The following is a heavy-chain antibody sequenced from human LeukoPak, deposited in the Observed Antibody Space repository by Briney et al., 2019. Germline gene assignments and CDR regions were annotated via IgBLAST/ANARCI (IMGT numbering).Heavy chain of an antibody. CDR1: GYPFSRYD. V-gene: IGHV1-8*01. CDR3: ASSSSSTVLRYYYGMDV. D-gene: IGHD6-6*01. J-gene: IGHJ6*02. CDR2: MNPNSGNT. Sequence: ASVKVSCKASGYPFSRYDLNWVRQATGQGLEWMGWMNPNSGNTGYAQKFQGRVTMTRSTSISTAYMELSSLRSEDTAVYYCASSSSSTVLRYYYGMDVWGQGATVTVSS.